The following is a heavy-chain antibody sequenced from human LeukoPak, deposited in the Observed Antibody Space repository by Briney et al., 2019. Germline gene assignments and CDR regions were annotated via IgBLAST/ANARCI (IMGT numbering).Heavy chain of an antibody. CDR1: GFTVSSNY. D-gene: IGHD1-26*01. CDR3: ARENSGNYYYFDY. Sequence: GGSLRLSCAASGFTVSSNYMSWVRQAPGKGLEWVSVIYSGGSTYYADFVKGRFTISRDNSKNTLYLQMNSLRAEDTAVYYCARENSGNYYYFDYWGQGTLVTVSS. J-gene: IGHJ4*02. V-gene: IGHV3-53*01. CDR2: IYSGGST.